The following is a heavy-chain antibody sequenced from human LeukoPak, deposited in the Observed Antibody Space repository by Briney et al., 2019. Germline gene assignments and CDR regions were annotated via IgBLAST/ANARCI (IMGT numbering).Heavy chain of an antibody. D-gene: IGHD3-22*01. CDR1: GGSFSGYY. CDR3: AGRSSGSQDQYNWFGP. CDR2: INHSGST. V-gene: IGHV4-34*01. J-gene: IGHJ5*02. Sequence: PSETLSLTCAVYGGSFSGYYWSWIRQPPGKGLEWIGEINHSGSTNYNPSLKSRVTISVDTSKNQFSLKLSSVTAADTAVYYCAGRSSGSQDQYNWFGPWGQGTLVTVSS.